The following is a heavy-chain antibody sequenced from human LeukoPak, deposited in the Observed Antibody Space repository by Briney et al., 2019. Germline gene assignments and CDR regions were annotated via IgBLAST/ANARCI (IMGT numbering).Heavy chain of an antibody. J-gene: IGHJ2*01. D-gene: IGHD3-22*01. CDR1: GFTFRSYA. V-gene: IGHV3-48*03. Sequence: GGSLRLSCAASGFTFRSYAINWVRQAPGKGLEWVSFISSSGGTIYYADSVKGRFTISRDNAENSLYLQMNSLRAEDTAVYYCAGAAYYYDSSAYPYWYFDLWGRGTLVTVSS. CDR2: ISSSGGTI. CDR3: AGAAYYYDSSAYPYWYFDL.